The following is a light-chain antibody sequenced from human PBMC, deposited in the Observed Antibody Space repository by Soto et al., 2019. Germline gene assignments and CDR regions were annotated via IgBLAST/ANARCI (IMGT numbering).Light chain of an antibody. V-gene: IGKV3-15*01. J-gene: IGKJ4*01. CDR1: QSVSSN. CDR3: KQYNNWLRT. CDR2: GAS. Sequence: EIMMTQSPATLSVSPGERATLSCRASQSVSSNLAWYQQKPGQAPRLLIYGASTRATGVPARFSGSGSETEFTLTISSLQSEDFAVYYCKQYNNWLRTFGGGTKVEIK.